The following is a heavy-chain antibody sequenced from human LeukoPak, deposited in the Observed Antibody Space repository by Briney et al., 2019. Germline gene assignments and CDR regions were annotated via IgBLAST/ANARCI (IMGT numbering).Heavy chain of an antibody. D-gene: IGHD1-26*01. J-gene: IGHJ3*02. CDR1: GYTFIAYY. CDR2: INLNSGDT. V-gene: IGHV1-2*02. CDR3: ARATSGNFPNAFDI. Sequence: ASVKVSCTASGYTFIAYYMHWVRQAPGQGLEWMGWINLNSGDTSYAQKFQGRVTLTRDTSIITAYMELSRLRSDDTAVYYCARATSGNFPNAFDIWGQGTMVTVSS.